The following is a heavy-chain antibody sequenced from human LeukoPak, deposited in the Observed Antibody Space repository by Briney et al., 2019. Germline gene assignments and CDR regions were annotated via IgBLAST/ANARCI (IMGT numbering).Heavy chain of an antibody. CDR2: IYTSGST. CDR1: GGSISSGSYY. D-gene: IGHD3-10*01. Sequence: SQTLSLTCTVSGGSISSGSYYWSWIRQPAGKGLEWIGRIYTSGSTNYNPSLKSRVTISVDTSKNQFSLKLSSVTAADTAAYYCARGGSGSYYLYYFDYWGQGTLVTVSS. V-gene: IGHV4-61*02. CDR3: ARGGSGSYYLYYFDY. J-gene: IGHJ4*02.